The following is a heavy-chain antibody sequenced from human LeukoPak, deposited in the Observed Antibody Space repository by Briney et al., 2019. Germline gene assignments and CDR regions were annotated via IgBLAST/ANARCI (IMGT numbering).Heavy chain of an antibody. CDR1: GYTLTELS. CDR2: VDPEDGET. D-gene: IGHD3-16*02. V-gene: IGHV1-24*01. Sequence: ASVKVPCKVSGYTLTELSMHWVRQAPGKGLEWMGGVDPEDGETIYAQKFQGRVTMTEDTSTDTAYMELSSLRSEDTAVYYCATDRHVWGSYRRFDYWGQGTLVTVSS. J-gene: IGHJ4*02. CDR3: ATDRHVWGSYRRFDY.